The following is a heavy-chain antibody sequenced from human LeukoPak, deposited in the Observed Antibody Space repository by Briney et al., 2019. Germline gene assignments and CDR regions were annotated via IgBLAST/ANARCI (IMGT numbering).Heavy chain of an antibody. V-gene: IGHV3-23*01. CDR3: AKDGGLWVSAHWGDS. Sequence: QTGGSLRLSCTASGFTFSSYTMTWVRQAPGKGLKWVSTITTGDGNTYYADSVKGRFTVSRDDSKNTLYLQTNSLRAEDTAVYYCAKDGGLWVSAHWGDSWGRGTLVTVSS. D-gene: IGHD7-27*01. CDR2: ITTGDGNT. J-gene: IGHJ4*02. CDR1: GFTFSSYT.